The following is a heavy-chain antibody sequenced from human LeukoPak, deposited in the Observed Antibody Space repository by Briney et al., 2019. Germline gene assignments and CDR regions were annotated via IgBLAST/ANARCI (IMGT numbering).Heavy chain of an antibody. Sequence: PSETLSLTCTVSGGSISSGGYYWSWIRQPPGKGLEWIGYIYHSGSTYYNPSLKSRVTISVDRSKNQFSLKLSSVTAADTAVYYCARRPTVRGGNYMDVWGKGTTVTVSS. J-gene: IGHJ6*03. CDR3: ARRPTVRGGNYMDV. V-gene: IGHV4-30-2*01. CDR2: IYHSGST. CDR1: GGSISSGGYY. D-gene: IGHD3-10*01.